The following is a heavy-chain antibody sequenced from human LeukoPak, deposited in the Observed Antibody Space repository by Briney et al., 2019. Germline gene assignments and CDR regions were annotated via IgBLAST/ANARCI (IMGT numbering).Heavy chain of an antibody. CDR2: INPSGGST. D-gene: IGHD3-22*01. V-gene: IGHV1-46*01. Sequence: ASVKVSCKASGYTFTGYYMHWVRQAPGQGLEWMGIINPSGGSTSYAQKFQGRVTMTRDMSTSTVYMELSSLRSEDTAVYYCARVPAYDSSGYYYYYFDYWGQGTLVTVSS. J-gene: IGHJ4*02. CDR3: ARVPAYDSSGYYYYYFDY. CDR1: GYTFTGYY.